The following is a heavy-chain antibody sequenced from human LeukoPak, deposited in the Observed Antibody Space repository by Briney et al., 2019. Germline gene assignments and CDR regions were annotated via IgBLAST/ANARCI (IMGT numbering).Heavy chain of an antibody. Sequence: ASVKVSCKASGYTFTSYGISWVRQAPGQGLEWMGWISAYNGNTNYAQKLQGRVTMTRDTSISTAYMELSRLRSDDTAVYYCARGHHSNTYYYGSGSYFHWGQGTLVTVSS. CDR3: ARGHHSNTYYYGSGSYFH. J-gene: IGHJ4*02. V-gene: IGHV1-18*01. CDR1: GYTFTSYG. CDR2: ISAYNGNT. D-gene: IGHD3-10*01.